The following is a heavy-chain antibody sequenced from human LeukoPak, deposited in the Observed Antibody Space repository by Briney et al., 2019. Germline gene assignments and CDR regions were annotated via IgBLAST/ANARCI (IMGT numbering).Heavy chain of an antibody. Sequence: PSETLSLTCTVSGGSLSPYYWSWIRQPPGKGLEWIGYIYYSGSTDYNPSLKSRVTISVDTSKNQFSLKLSSVTAADTAVYYCARGWGYFDYWGQGTLVTVSS. CDR1: GGSLSPYY. V-gene: IGHV4-59*01. CDR2: IYYSGST. J-gene: IGHJ4*02. CDR3: ARGWGYFDY. D-gene: IGHD3-16*01.